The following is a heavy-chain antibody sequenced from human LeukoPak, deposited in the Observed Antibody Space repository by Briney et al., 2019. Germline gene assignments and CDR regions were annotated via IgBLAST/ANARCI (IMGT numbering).Heavy chain of an antibody. CDR1: GHTFTSYG. Sequence: GASVKVSCKASGHTFTSYGISWVRQAPGQGLEWMGWISAYNGNTNYAQKLQGRVTMTTDTSTSTAYMELRSLRSDDTAVYYCARGEGLGLRYYYYMDVWGKGTTVTVSS. J-gene: IGHJ6*03. CDR2: ISAYNGNT. V-gene: IGHV1-18*01. CDR3: ARGEGLGLRYYYYMDV. D-gene: IGHD1-7*01.